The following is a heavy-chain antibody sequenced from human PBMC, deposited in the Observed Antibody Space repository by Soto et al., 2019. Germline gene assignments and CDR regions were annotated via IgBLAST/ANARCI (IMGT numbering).Heavy chain of an antibody. CDR2: ISPNSGGT. D-gene: IGHD1-7*01. J-gene: IGHJ4*02. CDR1: GYTFTGYY. CDR3: GRGRSGELVVFY. Sequence: QVQLVQSGAEVKKSGASVKVSCKASGYTFTGYYIHWVRQAPGQGLEWMGEISPNSGGTKYAQKLQGRVTMTRYTSISTVYMELSNLSPDDTAVYYCGRGRSGELVVFYWGQGTLVTVYS. V-gene: IGHV1-2*02.